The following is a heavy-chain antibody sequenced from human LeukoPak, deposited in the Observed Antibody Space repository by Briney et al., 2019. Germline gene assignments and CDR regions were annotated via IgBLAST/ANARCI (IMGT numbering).Heavy chain of an antibody. CDR1: GYSVSRGYY. Sequence: SDTLSLPCTVSGYSVSRGYYRGWIRQPPGKGLEWIGRVYHSGSTYYNPSLKSRVPISTDKSKNQFSLKLTSVTAADTAVYYCGSQREWSLTEYHFDYWGQGTLVTVSS. D-gene: IGHD3-3*01. V-gene: IGHV4-38-2*02. CDR2: VYHSGST. J-gene: IGHJ4*02. CDR3: GSQREWSLTEYHFDY.